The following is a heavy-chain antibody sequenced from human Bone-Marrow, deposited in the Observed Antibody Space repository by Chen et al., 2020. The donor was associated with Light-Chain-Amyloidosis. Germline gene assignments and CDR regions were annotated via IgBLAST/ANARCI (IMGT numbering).Heavy chain of an antibody. Sequence: VQLVESGGGLVQPGGSLRLSCVGSGSTFSNYAMTWVRQAPGKWLEWVSVARGVDGPTYYADSGRGRFTIYRNNSKNTLYLQMNSLRAEDTAVYYCAKDRCTSISCSDFDYWGQGTLVTVSS. CDR3: AKDRCTSISCSDFDY. CDR2: ARGVDGPT. D-gene: IGHD2-2*01. V-gene: IGHV3-23*04. J-gene: IGHJ4*02. CDR1: GSTFSNYA.